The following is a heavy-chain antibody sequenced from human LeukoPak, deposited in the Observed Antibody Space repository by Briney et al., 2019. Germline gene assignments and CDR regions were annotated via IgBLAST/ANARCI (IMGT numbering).Heavy chain of an antibody. CDR3: ARVSAAHYYYYMDV. V-gene: IGHV1-8*03. CDR2: MNPNSGNT. J-gene: IGHJ6*03. CDR1: GYTFTSYD. D-gene: IGHD6-13*01. Sequence: GASVKVSCKASGYTFTSYDINWVRQATGQGLEWMGWMNPNSGNTGYAQTFQGRVTITRNTSISTAYMELSRLRSDDTAVYYCARVSAAHYYYYMDVWGKGTTVTVSS.